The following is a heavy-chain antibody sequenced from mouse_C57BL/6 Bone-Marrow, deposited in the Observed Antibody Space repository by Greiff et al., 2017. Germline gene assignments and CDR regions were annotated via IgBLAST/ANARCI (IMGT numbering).Heavy chain of an antibody. CDR1: GYTFTSYG. CDR2: IYPRSGNT. D-gene: IGHD1-1*01. J-gene: IGHJ4*01. V-gene: IGHV1-81*01. CDR3: VWGRVVATWDYAMDY. Sequence: QVQLKQSGAELTRPGASVKLSCKASGYTFTSYGISWVKQRTGQGLEWIGEIYPRSGNTYYNEKFKGKATLTADKSSSTAYMELRSLTSEDSAVYFWVWGRVVATWDYAMDYGCQGTAVIVS.